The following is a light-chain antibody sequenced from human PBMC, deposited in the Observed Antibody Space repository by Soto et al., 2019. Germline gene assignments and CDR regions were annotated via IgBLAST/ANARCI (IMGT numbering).Light chain of an antibody. CDR3: QLFDNFPRAIT. CDR1: QDISNY. Sequence: DIQMTQSPSSLSASVGDRVTITCQASQDISNYLNWYQQKPGKAPKLLIYGASNLETGVPSRFSGSGSGTDFTFTISSLQPEDIATYHCQLFDNFPRAITFGQGTRLDLK. J-gene: IGKJ5*01. CDR2: GAS. V-gene: IGKV1-33*01.